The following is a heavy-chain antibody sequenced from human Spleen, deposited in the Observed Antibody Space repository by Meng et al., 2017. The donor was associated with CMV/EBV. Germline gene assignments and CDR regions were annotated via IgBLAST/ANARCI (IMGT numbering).Heavy chain of an antibody. J-gene: IGHJ6*02. D-gene: IGHD6-19*01. CDR1: GFTFSSYS. CDR3: ARDQWLVKRGEGLYYYYYYGMDA. CDR2: ISSSSSYI. Sequence: GGSLRLSCAASGFTFSSYSMNWVRQAPGKGLEWVSSISSSSSYIYYADSVKGRFTISRDNAKNSLYLQMNSLRAEDTAVYYCARDQWLVKRGEGLYYYYYYGMDAWGQGTTVTVSS. V-gene: IGHV3-21*01.